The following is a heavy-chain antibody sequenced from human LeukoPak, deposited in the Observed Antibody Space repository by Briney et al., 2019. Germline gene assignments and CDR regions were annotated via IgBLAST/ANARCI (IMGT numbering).Heavy chain of an antibody. J-gene: IGHJ4*02. CDR3: ARGGDGNRRDFDY. D-gene: IGHD5-24*01. CDR2: IYYSGST. CDR1: GGSISSISYY. Sequence: PSETLSLTCTVSGGSISSISYYWGWIRQPPGKGLEWIGSIYYSGSTYYNPSLKSRVTISIDTSKNQFSLKLSSVTAADTAVYYCARGGDGNRRDFDYWGQGTLVTVSS. V-gene: IGHV4-39*07.